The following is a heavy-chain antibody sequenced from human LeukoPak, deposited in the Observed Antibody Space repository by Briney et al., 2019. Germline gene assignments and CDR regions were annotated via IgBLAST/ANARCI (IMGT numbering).Heavy chain of an antibody. CDR2: IYYSGST. D-gene: IGHD1-26*01. Sequence: SETLSLTCTVSGGSISSSSYYWGWIRQPPGKGLEWIGSIYYSGSTYYNPSLKSRVTISVDTSKNQFSLKLSSVTAADTAVYYCAGSGWSDTFDYWGQGTLVTVSS. CDR3: AGSGWSDTFDY. V-gene: IGHV4-39*07. CDR1: GGSISSSSYY. J-gene: IGHJ4*02.